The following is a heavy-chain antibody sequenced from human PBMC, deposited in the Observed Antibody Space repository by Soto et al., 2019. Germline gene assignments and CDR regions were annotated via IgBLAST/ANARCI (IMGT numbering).Heavy chain of an antibody. CDR3: ARMLSSVVVPAGRGSWFDS. CDR1: GGSISSGGYY. Sequence: SETLSLTCTVSGGSISSGGYYWSWIRQHPGKGLEWIGYIYYSGSTYYNPSLKSRVTISVDTSKNQFSLKLSSVTAADTAVYYCARMLSSVVVPAGRGSWFDSWGQGTLVTVSS. V-gene: IGHV4-31*03. CDR2: IYYSGST. J-gene: IGHJ5*01. D-gene: IGHD2-2*01.